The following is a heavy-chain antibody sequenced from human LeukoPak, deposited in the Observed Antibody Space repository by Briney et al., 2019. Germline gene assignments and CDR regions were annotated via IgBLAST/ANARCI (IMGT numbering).Heavy chain of an antibody. CDR1: GYTFTSYG. CDR3: ARTLYIAAAPGGFDY. J-gene: IGHJ4*02. Sequence: ASVKVSCKASGYTFTSYGISWVRQAPGQGLEWMGWISAYNGNTNYAQKLQGRVTMTTDTSTSTAYMELRSLRSDDTAVYYCARTLYIAAAPGGFDYWGQGTLVTVSS. D-gene: IGHD6-13*01. CDR2: ISAYNGNT. V-gene: IGHV1-18*01.